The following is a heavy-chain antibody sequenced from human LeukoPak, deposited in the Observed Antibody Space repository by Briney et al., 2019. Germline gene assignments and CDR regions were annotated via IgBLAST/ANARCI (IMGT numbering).Heavy chain of an antibody. CDR1: GFTFSSYW. V-gene: IGHV3-7*03. CDR3: ARDRLPGYGSGSYDP. J-gene: IGHJ5*02. D-gene: IGHD3-10*01. Sequence: GGSLRLSCAASGFTFSSYWMNWARQAPGKGLEWVASINHNGNVNYYVDSVKGRFTISRDNAKNSLYLQMSNLRAEDTAVYFCARDRLPGYGSGSYDPWGQGTLVTVSS. CDR2: INHNGNVN.